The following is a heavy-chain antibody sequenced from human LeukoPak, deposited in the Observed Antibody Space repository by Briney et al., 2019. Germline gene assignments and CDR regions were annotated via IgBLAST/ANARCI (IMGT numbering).Heavy chain of an antibody. D-gene: IGHD5-12*01. CDR2: ISSSSSYT. CDR1: GFTFSDYY. J-gene: IGHJ4*02. V-gene: IGHV3-11*06. Sequence: GGSLRLSCAASGFTFSDYYMSWIRQAPGKGLEWVSYISSSSSYTNYADSVKGRFTISRDNSKNTLYLQMNSLRAEDTAVYYCAKEMKPWMHFDYWGQGTLVTVSS. CDR3: AKEMKPWMHFDY.